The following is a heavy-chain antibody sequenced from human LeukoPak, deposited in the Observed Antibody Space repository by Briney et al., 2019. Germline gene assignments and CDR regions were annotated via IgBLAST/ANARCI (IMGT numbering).Heavy chain of an antibody. Sequence: PGGSLGLSCAASGFTFSSYAMSWVRQAPGKGLEWVSAISGSGGSTYYADSVKGRFTISRDNSKNTLYLQTNSLRAEDTAVYYCAPYCSGGSCYGVDYWGQGTLVTVSS. CDR2: ISGSGGST. J-gene: IGHJ4*02. CDR1: GFTFSSYA. D-gene: IGHD2-15*01. V-gene: IGHV3-23*01. CDR3: APYCSGGSCYGVDY.